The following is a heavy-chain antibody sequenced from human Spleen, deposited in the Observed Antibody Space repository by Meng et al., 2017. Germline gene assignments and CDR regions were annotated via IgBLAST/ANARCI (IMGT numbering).Heavy chain of an antibody. J-gene: IGHJ3*02. CDR2: IRSKAYGGTT. CDR1: GFTFGDYV. CDR3: TIYTSGHI. Sequence: GESLKISCTASGFTFGDYVMSWVRQAPGKGLEWVGFIRSKAYGGTTEYAASVKGRFTISRDDSINTAYLQMNSLKTEDTALYYCTIYTSGHIWGQGTMVTVSS. D-gene: IGHD6-19*01. V-gene: IGHV3-49*04.